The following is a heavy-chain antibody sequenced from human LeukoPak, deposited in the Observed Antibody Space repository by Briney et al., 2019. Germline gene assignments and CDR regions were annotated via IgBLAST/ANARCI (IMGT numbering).Heavy chain of an antibody. Sequence: SETLSLTCSVSGGSMSSYYWSWIRQRQPAGKGLEWIGHIQPSGSTNYNPSFKSRITISVDTSKNHFSLKLSSVTAADTAVYYCARGITGITAAGSEWGQGTLVTVSS. V-gene: IGHV4-4*07. CDR2: IQPSGST. J-gene: IGHJ4*02. D-gene: IGHD6-13*01. CDR3: ARGITGITAAGSE. CDR1: GGSMSSYY.